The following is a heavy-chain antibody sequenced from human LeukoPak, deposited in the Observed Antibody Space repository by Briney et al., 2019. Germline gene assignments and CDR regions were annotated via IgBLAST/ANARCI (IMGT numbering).Heavy chain of an antibody. Sequence: SGTLSLTCTVSRGSISSYYWSWIRQPPGKGLEWIGYIYYSGSTNYNPSLKSRVTISVDTSKNQFSLKLRSVTAADTAVYYCAGIDYGDYVQHWGQGTLVTVSS. V-gene: IGHV4-59*01. J-gene: IGHJ1*01. CDR3: AGIDYGDYVQH. D-gene: IGHD4-17*01. CDR2: IYYSGST. CDR1: RGSISSYY.